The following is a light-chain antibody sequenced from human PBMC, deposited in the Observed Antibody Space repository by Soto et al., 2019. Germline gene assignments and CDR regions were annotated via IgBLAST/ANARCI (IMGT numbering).Light chain of an antibody. CDR2: SNN. CDR1: SSNIGSNT. V-gene: IGLV1-44*01. Sequence: QSVLTQPPSASGTPGQRVTISCSGSSSNIGSNTVHWYQQVPGTAPTLLIYSNNQRPSGVPDRFSGSKSGTSASLAISGLQSEDEDDYYCAVWDDRVNNWVFGGGTKLTVL. J-gene: IGLJ3*02. CDR3: AVWDDRVNNWV.